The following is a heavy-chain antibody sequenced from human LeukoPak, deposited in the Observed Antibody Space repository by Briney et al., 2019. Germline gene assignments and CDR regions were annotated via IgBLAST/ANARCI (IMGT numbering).Heavy chain of an antibody. Sequence: GGSLRLSCAASEFTFSIYSMNWVRQAPGKGLEWISYISGEGNSIYYADSVKGRFTISRDNAKSSLCLQMNSLRDEDTAVYYCARYFGDPQGMDVWGQGTTVIVSS. J-gene: IGHJ6*02. CDR2: ISGEGNSI. D-gene: IGHD3-10*01. V-gene: IGHV3-48*02. CDR3: ARYFGDPQGMDV. CDR1: EFTFSIYS.